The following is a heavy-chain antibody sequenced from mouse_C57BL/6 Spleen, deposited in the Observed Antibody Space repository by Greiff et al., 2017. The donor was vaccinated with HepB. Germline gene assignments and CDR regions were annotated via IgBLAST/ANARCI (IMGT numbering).Heavy chain of an antibody. CDR3: ARDPGRYFDY. CDR2: INYDGSST. CDR1: GFTFSDYY. J-gene: IGHJ2*01. Sequence: EVNLVESEGGLVQPGSSMKLSCTASGFTFSDYYMAWVRQVPEKGLEWVANINYDGSSTYYLDSLKSRFIISRDNAKNILYLQMSSLKSEDTATYYCARDPGRYFDYWGQGTTLTVSS. V-gene: IGHV5-16*01.